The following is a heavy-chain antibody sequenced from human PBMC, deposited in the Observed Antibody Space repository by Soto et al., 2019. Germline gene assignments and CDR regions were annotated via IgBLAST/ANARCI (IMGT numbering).Heavy chain of an antibody. CDR3: ARGAKYDPSDNFQH. J-gene: IGHJ1*01. Sequence: PSETLSLTCAVSGGSISNAGYSWSWIRQPPGKGLEWIGYIYHSGTTYYNPSLKSRVTMSIDRSRNQLSLNLTSVTASDTAVYYCARGAKYDPSDNFQHWGQGTLVTVS. V-gene: IGHV4-30-2*01. CDR1: GGSISNAGYS. CDR2: IYHSGTT. D-gene: IGHD3-22*01.